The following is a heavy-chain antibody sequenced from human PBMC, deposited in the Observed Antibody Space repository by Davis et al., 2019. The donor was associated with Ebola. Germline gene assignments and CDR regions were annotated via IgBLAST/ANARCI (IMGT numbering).Heavy chain of an antibody. CDR1: GFTFRSYW. CDR2: INQDGSEK. Sequence: GESLKISCAASGFTFRSYWMSWVRQAPGKGLEWVANINQDGSEKYYVDSVKGRFTISRDNSKNTLYLQMNSLRAEDTAVYYCARGGYCSSTSCSAYYYGMDVWGQGTTVTVSS. J-gene: IGHJ6*02. D-gene: IGHD2-2*03. V-gene: IGHV3-7*01. CDR3: ARGGYCSSTSCSAYYYGMDV.